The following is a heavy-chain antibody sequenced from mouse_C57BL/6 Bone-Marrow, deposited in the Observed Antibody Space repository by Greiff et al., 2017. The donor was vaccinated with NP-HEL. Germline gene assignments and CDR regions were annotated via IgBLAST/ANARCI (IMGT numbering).Heavy chain of an antibody. J-gene: IGHJ2*01. D-gene: IGHD1-1*01. CDR1: GYTFTSYW. Sequence: QVQLKQPGAELVRPGTSVKLSCKASGYTFTSYWMHWVKQRPGQGLEWIGVIDPSDSYTNYNQKFKGKATLTVDTSSSTAYMQLSSLTSEDSAVYYCARSPTVVAYYFDYWGQGTTLTVSS. V-gene: IGHV1-59*01. CDR2: IDPSDSYT. CDR3: ARSPTVVAYYFDY.